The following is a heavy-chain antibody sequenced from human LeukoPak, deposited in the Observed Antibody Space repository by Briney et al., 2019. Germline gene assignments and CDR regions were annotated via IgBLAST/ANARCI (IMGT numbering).Heavy chain of an antibody. Sequence: SETLSLTCTVSGGSISSYYWSWIRQPPGKGLEWIGYIHYSGSTNYNPSLKSRVTISVDTSKNQFSLKLSSVTAADTAVYYCARRDWSHFDYWGQGTLVTVSS. CDR3: ARRDWSHFDY. CDR2: IHYSGST. CDR1: GGSISSYY. V-gene: IGHV4-59*08. D-gene: IGHD3/OR15-3a*01. J-gene: IGHJ4*02.